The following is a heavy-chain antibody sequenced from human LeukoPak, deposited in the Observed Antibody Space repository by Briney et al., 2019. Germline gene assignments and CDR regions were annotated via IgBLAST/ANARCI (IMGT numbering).Heavy chain of an antibody. J-gene: IGHJ4*02. Sequence: GSLRLSCAASGFTFSSYEMNWVRQAPGKGLEWIGSIYYSGSTHYNPSLKSRVTISVDTSNNQFSLKLTSVTAADTAVYYCARQYGSGFWFFDNWGQGTLVTVSS. D-gene: IGHD3-10*01. V-gene: IGHV4-39*01. CDR1: GFTFSSYE. CDR3: ARQYGSGFWFFDN. CDR2: IYYSGST.